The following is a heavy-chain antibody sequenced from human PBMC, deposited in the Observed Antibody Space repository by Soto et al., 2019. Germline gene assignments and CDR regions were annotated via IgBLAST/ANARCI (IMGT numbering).Heavy chain of an antibody. V-gene: IGHV4-34*01. J-gene: IGHJ4*02. Sequence: SETLSLTCAVYGGSFSGYYWSWIRQPPGKGLEWIGEINHSGSTNYNPSLKSRVTISVDTSKNSLYLQMNSLRAEDTAVYYCARPYYYDSSGYYYDYWGQGTLVTVSS. CDR1: GGSFSGYY. CDR2: INHSGST. CDR3: ARPYYYDSSGYYYDY. D-gene: IGHD3-22*01.